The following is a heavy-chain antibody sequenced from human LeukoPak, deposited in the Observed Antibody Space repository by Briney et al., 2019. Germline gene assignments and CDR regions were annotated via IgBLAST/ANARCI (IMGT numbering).Heavy chain of an antibody. Sequence: KPSETLSLTCAVYGGSFSGYYWSWIRQPPGKGLEWIGEINHSGSTNYNPSLKSRVTISVDTSKNQFSLKLSSVTAADTAVYYCAREAPVPEWFDPWGQGTLVTVSS. CDR1: GGSFSGYY. CDR2: INHSGST. J-gene: IGHJ5*02. V-gene: IGHV4-34*01. CDR3: AREAPVPEWFDP.